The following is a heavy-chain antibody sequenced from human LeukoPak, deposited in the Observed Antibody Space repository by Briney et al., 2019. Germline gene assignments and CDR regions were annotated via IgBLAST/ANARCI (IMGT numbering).Heavy chain of an antibody. CDR2: IYYNGGT. J-gene: IGHJ4*02. V-gene: IGHV4-39*07. CDR1: GGSISSSSYY. CDR3: ARVDSTSWYPGGFDY. Sequence: SETLSLTCTVSGGSISSSSYYWGWIRQPPGKGLELIGTIYYNGGTYYNPSLKSRVTISIDTSKNQFSLKLNSVTAADTAVYFCARVDSTSWYPGGFDYWGQGTLVTVSS. D-gene: IGHD2/OR15-2a*01.